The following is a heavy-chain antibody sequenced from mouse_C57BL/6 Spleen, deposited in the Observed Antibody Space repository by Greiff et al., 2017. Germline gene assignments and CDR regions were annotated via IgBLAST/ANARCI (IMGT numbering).Heavy chain of an antibody. CDR1: GYAFSSSW. J-gene: IGHJ1*03. V-gene: IGHV1-82*01. D-gene: IGHD1-1*01. Sequence: VKLMESGPELVKPGASVKISCKASGYAFSSSWMNWVKQRPGKGLEWIGRIYPGDGDTNYNGKFKGQATLTADKSYSTAYMQLISLTSEDSAVYFCARSLITTVVSYWYFDVWGTGTTVTVSS. CDR3: ARSLITTVVSYWYFDV. CDR2: IYPGDGDT.